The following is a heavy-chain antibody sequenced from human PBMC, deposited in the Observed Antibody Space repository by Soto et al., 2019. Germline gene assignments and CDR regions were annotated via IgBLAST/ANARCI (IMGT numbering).Heavy chain of an antibody. CDR1: GGSISSYY. Sequence: SETLSLTCTVSGGSISSYYWSWIRQPPGKGLEWIGYIYYSGSTYYNPSLKSRVTISVDRSKNQFSLKLSSVTAADTAVYYCARPQTTVTSYDYWGQETLVTVSS. CDR3: ARPQTTVTSYDY. D-gene: IGHD4-17*01. V-gene: IGHV4-59*12. CDR2: IYYSGST. J-gene: IGHJ4*02.